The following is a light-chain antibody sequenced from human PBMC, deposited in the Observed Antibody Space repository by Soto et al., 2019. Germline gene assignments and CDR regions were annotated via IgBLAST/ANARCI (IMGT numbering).Light chain of an antibody. CDR2: DAS. CDR1: QSVSSY. V-gene: IGKV3-11*01. J-gene: IGKJ3*01. CDR3: QQRRGT. Sequence: EIVLTQSPATLSLSPGERATLSCRASQSVSSYLAWYQQKPGQAPRLLIYDASNRATGVPAGFSGSGSGTDFTLTISSLEPEDFAVYYCQQRRGTFGPGTKVDIK.